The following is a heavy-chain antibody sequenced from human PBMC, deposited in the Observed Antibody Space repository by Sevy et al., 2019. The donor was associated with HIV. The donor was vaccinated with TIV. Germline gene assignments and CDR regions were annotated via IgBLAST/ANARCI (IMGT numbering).Heavy chain of an antibody. V-gene: IGHV6-1*01. CDR3: SRGGGVGDV. Sequence: KQSQTLSLTCVISGDSVSSNTAAWNWIRQSPSRGLEWLGRIFYRSRWSSDYAVSVRSRITINPDTSKNQFSLQLNSVTPGNTAVYYCSRGGGVGDVWGQGTLVTVSS. CDR1: GDSVSSNTAA. J-gene: IGHJ4*02. D-gene: IGHD3-16*01. CDR2: IFYRSRWSS.